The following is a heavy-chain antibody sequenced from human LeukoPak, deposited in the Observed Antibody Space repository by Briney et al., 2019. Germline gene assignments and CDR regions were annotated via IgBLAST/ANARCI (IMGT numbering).Heavy chain of an antibody. D-gene: IGHD2-15*01. V-gene: IGHV1-2*02. CDR1: GYTFTGYY. CDR3: ARDLEGVVVAAAAYYYYGMDV. CDR2: INPNSGGT. J-gene: IGHJ6*02. Sequence: ASVKVSCKASGYTFTGYYMHWVRQAPGQGLEWMGWINPNSGGTNYAQKFQGRVTMTRDTSISTAYMELSRLRSDDTAVYYCARDLEGVVVAAAAYYYYGMDVWGQGTTVTVSS.